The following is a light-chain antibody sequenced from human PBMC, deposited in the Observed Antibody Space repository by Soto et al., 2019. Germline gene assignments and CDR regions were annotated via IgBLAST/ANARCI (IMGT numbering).Light chain of an antibody. CDR3: QKYNSAPPLT. CDR2: ATS. Sequence: DIQMTQSPSSLSASVGDRVTITCRASQGISNYLAWYQQKPGKVPKLLIYATSTLQSGVPSRFSGSGSGTDFTLTISSLQPEDVATYYCQKYNSAPPLTFGGGTKVEIK. CDR1: QGISNY. J-gene: IGKJ4*01. V-gene: IGKV1-27*01.